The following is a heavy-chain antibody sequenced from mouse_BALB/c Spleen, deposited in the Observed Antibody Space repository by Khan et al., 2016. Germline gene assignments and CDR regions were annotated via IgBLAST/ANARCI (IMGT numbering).Heavy chain of an antibody. CDR2: ISYSGTT. Sequence: EVQLQESGPGLVKPSQSLSLTCTVTGYSITSDYAWNWIRQFPGNKLEWMGYISYSGTTSYNPSLKSRISITRDTSKNQFFLHLNSVTTEDTATYYCARSSTWDGFAYWSQGTLVTVSA. CDR3: ARSSTWDGFAY. CDR1: GYSITSDYA. J-gene: IGHJ3*01. D-gene: IGHD4-1*01. V-gene: IGHV3-2*02.